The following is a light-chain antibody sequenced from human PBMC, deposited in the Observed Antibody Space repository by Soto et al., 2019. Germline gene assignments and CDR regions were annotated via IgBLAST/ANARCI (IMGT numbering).Light chain of an antibody. CDR1: QEIRGE. CDR2: DAS. CDR3: LQHYSYPRT. J-gene: IGKJ1*01. Sequence: DIQMTQSLSALSASVGDRGTITCRASQEIRGELEWYQQKPGKAPKRLIYDASSLQSGVPSRFSGSGSGTDFTLTINALQPEDFAIYYCLQHYSYPRTFGQGTKVDIK. V-gene: IGKV1-17*01.